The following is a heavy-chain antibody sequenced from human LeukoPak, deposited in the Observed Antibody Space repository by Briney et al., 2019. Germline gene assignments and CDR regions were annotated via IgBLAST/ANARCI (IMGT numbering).Heavy chain of an antibody. V-gene: IGHV3-30*18. D-gene: IGHD4-17*01. Sequence: SGGSLRLSCEASGFIFNYYCIYWVRQAPGKGLEWVAVISYEGGSKYYADSVKGRFTISRDNSKNTVYLQMSSLRPEDTAVYYCAKVPRASPLVSPYAYFDYWGQGTLVTVSS. CDR2: ISYEGGSK. CDR3: AKVPRASPLVSPYAYFDY. CDR1: GFIFNYYC. J-gene: IGHJ4*02.